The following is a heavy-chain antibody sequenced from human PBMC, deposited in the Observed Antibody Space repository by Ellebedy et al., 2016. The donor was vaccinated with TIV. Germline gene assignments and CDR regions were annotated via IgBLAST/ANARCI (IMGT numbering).Heavy chain of an antibody. CDR3: AGSPKDHFYHGMDV. D-gene: IGHD2/OR15-2a*01. Sequence: GGSLRLSCAASAFSFRSYWMNWVRQAPGKGLEWVTGIIGSGGSTNYVDSVKGRFTISRDNSKNTLFLQMNSLRGEDTAVYYCAGSPKDHFYHGMDVWGQGTPVTVSS. CDR2: IIGSGGST. CDR1: AFSFRSYW. V-gene: IGHV3-23*01. J-gene: IGHJ6*02.